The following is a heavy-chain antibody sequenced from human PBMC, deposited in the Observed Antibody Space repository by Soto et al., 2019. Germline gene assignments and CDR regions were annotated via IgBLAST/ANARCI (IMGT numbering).Heavy chain of an antibody. CDR1: GGTFGSPG. D-gene: IGHD5-18*01. CDR2: FIAMLGTP. J-gene: IGHJ4*02. CDR3: ARGAMANFDY. V-gene: IGHV1-69*13. Sequence: GASVKVSCTASGGTFGSPGIAWVRQAPGQGLEWMGGFIAMLGTPTYAKKVQGRATITADESLTSSYLELRSLRSEDTAVYFCARGAMANFDYWGQGTVVTVSS.